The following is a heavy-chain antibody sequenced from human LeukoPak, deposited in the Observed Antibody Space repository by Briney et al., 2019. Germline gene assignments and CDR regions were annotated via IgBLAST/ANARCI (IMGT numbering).Heavy chain of an antibody. Sequence: GGSLRLSCAASGFTFSTYAMTWFRQAPGKGLEWVSTIRGLGISAYYADSVKGRFTISRDNFRNTLYLQMNSLRAEDTAIYYCAKSVLYSSSWYYFDYWGQGTLVTVSS. V-gene: IGHV3-23*01. D-gene: IGHD6-13*01. CDR3: AKSVLYSSSWYYFDY. CDR1: GFTFSTYA. J-gene: IGHJ4*02. CDR2: IRGLGISA.